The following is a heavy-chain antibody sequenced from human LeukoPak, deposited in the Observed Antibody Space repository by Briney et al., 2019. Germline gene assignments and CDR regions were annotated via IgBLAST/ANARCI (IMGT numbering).Heavy chain of an antibody. D-gene: IGHD3-10*01. Sequence: PGGSVRLSCAASGFTVSSNYMGWVRQAPGKGLEWVSVIYSGGTTYYADSVKGRFTISRDNSKNTLYLQMNSLRAEDTAVYYCARDSYYGSGSYYRYTFDYWGQGTLVTVSS. J-gene: IGHJ4*02. CDR1: GFTVSSNY. V-gene: IGHV3-53*01. CDR3: ARDSYYGSGSYYRYTFDY. CDR2: IYSGGTT.